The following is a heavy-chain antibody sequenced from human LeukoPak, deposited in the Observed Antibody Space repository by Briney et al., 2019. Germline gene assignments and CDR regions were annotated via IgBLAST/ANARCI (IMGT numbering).Heavy chain of an antibody. V-gene: IGHV4-4*02. CDR3: ARDTYSSGSDTFDI. CDR2: IYHTGST. D-gene: IGHD6-19*01. Sequence: PSETLSLTCAVSGGSISSGNWWSWVRQPPGKGLEWIAEIYHTGSTNYNPSLKSRVTISLDKSKNQFSPNLSSVTAADTAVYFCARDTYSSGSDTFDIWGRGTIVTVSS. CDR1: GGSISSGNW. J-gene: IGHJ3*02.